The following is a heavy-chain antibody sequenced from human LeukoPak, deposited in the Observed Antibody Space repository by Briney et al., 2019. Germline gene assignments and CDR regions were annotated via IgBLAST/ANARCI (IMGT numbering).Heavy chain of an antibody. CDR1: GFTFSRHW. D-gene: IGHD6-19*01. CDR3: ARTVPGYPDDYFDY. J-gene: IGHJ4*02. CDR2: MNQDGSAI. Sequence: GGSLRLSCAASGFTFSRHWMSWVRQTPGKGLERVAHMNQDGSAIYYIDSVKGRFTISRDNAKNSLCLQMTGLTVADTAVYYCARTVPGYPDDYFDYWGQGTLVTVSS. V-gene: IGHV3-7*01.